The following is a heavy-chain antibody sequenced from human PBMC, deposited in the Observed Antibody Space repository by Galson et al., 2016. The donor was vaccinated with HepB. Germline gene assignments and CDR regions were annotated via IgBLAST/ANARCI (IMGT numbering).Heavy chain of an antibody. CDR1: GASISGHY. V-gene: IGHV4-59*11. D-gene: IGHD3/OR15-3a*01. J-gene: IGHJ6*02. CDR3: ARDGRAWVGLDV. CDR2: VRYSGTT. Sequence: SETLSLTCAVSGASISGHYWSWIRQPPGKGLEWIGYVRYSGTTNYNPSLKSRVSISIDTSKTHFSLRLTSLTAADTAIYFCARDGRAWVGLDVWGQGTTVTVSS.